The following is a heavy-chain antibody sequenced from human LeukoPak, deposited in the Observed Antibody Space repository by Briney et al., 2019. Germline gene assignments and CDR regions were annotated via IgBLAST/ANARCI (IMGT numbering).Heavy chain of an antibody. CDR2: ISGSSSNI. J-gene: IGHJ4*02. CDR1: EFTFSSYS. CDR3: ASPHSGYG. D-gene: IGHD5-12*01. Sequence: GSLRLSCAASEFTFSSYSMNWVRQAPGKGLEWVSYISGSSSNIYYAESVKGRFTTSRDNAKNSLYLQMNSLRDEDTAVYYCASPHSGYGWGLGTLVTVSS. V-gene: IGHV3-48*02.